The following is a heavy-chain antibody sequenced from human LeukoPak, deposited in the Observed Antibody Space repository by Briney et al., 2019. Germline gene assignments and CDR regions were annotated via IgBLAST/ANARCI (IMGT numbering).Heavy chain of an antibody. Sequence: GGSLRLSCAASGFTFSSYSMNWVRQAPGKGVEWVSYISSSSSTIYYADSVKGRFTISRDNAKNSLYLQMNSLRAEDTAVYYCAKDLSPVDIVATMVYWGQGTLVTVSS. CDR3: AKDLSPVDIVATMVY. V-gene: IGHV3-48*04. CDR1: GFTFSSYS. J-gene: IGHJ4*02. CDR2: ISSSSSTI. D-gene: IGHD5-12*01.